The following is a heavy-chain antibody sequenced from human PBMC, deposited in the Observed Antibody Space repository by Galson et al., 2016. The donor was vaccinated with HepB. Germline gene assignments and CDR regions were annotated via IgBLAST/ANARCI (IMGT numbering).Heavy chain of an antibody. Sequence: SVKVSCKASGYTFTSYRLTWLRQAPGQGLEWMGWITADNGNTNYAQNPQGRVTMTTDTSTSTAYMELRSLRSDDTAVYYCARDCSDTSCFPWGQGTLVTVSS. CDR1: GYTFTSYR. V-gene: IGHV1-18*01. CDR3: ARDCSDTSCFP. J-gene: IGHJ5*02. D-gene: IGHD2-2*01. CDR2: ITADNGNT.